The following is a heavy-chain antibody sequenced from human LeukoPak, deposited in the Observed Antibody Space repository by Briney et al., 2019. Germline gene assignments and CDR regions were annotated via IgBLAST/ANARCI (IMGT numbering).Heavy chain of an antibody. CDR1: GFTFDDYG. D-gene: IGHD1-1*01. CDR2: INWNGGST. J-gene: IGHJ5*02. Sequence: GGSLRLSCAASGFTFDDYGMSWVRQAPGKGLEWVSGINWNGGSTGYADSVKGRFTISRDNSKNTLYLQMNSLRAEDTAVYYCARGDQLENNWFDPWGQGTLVTVSS. V-gene: IGHV3-20*04. CDR3: ARGDQLENNWFDP.